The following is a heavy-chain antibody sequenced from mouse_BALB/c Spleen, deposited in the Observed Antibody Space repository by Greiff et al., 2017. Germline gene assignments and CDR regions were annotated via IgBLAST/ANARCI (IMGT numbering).Heavy chain of an antibody. V-gene: IGHV3-2*02. CDR3: ALGGRYPYAMDY. CDR1: GYSITSDYA. D-gene: IGHD2-14*01. J-gene: IGHJ4*01. Sequence: VQLKESGPGLVKPSQSLSLTCTVTGYSITSDYAWNWIRQFPGNKLEWMGYISYSGSTSYNPSLKSRISITRDTSKNQFFLQLNSVTTEDTATYYCALGGRYPYAMDYWGQGTSVTVSS. CDR2: ISYSGST.